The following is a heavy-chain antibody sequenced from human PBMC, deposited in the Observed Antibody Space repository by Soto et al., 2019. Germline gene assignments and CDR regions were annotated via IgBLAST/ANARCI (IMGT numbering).Heavy chain of an antibody. CDR1: GGTFSSYT. CDR2: IIPILGIA. D-gene: IGHD5-18*01. J-gene: IGHJ6*02. V-gene: IGHV1-69*04. CDR3: AREDRGYSYEGTYYYYGMDV. Sequence: GASVKVSCKASGGTFSSYTISWVRQAPGQGLEWMGRIIPILGIANYAQKFQGRVTITADKSTSTAYMELSSLRSEDTAVYYCAREDRGYSYEGTYYYYGMDVWGQGTTVTVSS.